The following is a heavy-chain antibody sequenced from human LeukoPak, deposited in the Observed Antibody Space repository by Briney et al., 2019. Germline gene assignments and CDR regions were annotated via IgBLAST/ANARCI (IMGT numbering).Heavy chain of an antibody. CDR2: IYTSGST. V-gene: IGHV4-61*02. CDR3: ARDDEAARLWKAFDI. CDR1: GGSISSSSYY. D-gene: IGHD6-6*01. Sequence: SETLSLTCTVSGGSISSSSYYWSWIRQPAGKGLEWIGRIYTSGSTNYNPSLKSRVTMSVDTSKNQFSLKLSSVTAADTAVYYCARDDEAARLWKAFDIWGQGTMVTVSS. J-gene: IGHJ3*02.